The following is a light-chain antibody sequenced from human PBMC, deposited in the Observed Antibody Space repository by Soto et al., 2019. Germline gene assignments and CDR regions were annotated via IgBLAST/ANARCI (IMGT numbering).Light chain of an antibody. CDR3: SSYTSSSTYV. J-gene: IGLJ1*01. CDR2: EVS. Sequence: QSVLTQPASVSGSPGQSITISCTGTSSDIGHYDYVSWYQQHPGKAPKLMIYEVSNRPSGVSNRFSGSKSGNTASLTISGLQAEDEADYYCSSYTSSSTYVFGTGTKVTVL. CDR1: SSDIGHYDY. V-gene: IGLV2-14*01.